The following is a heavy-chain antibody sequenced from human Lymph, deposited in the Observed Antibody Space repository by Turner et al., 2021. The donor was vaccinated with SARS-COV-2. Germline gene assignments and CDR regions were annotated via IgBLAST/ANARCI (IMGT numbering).Heavy chain of an antibody. CDR3: ARDVERYNDFWSGYSGGYGLDV. CDR1: GYTFTGYY. V-gene: IGHV1-2*02. CDR2: INPNSGGT. Sequence: QVQLVQSGAEVKKPGASVKVSCKASGYTFTGYYMHWGRQAPGQGLEWMGWINPNSGGTNYAQKFQGRVTMTSDTSISTAYMELSRLRSDDTAVYYCARDVERYNDFWSGYSGGYGLDVWGQGTTVTVSS. J-gene: IGHJ6*02. D-gene: IGHD3-3*01.